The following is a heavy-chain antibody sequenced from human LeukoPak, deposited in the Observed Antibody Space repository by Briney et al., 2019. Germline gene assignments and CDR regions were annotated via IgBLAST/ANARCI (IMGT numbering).Heavy chain of an antibody. Sequence: GGSLRLSCAASGFSYSNYAMNWVRQAPGKGLEWVSSIDGSSSHIYYADSVKGRFTISRDNTKSSLYLQMNSLRVEDMAVYYCARGYCGGDCYGDWGQGTLVTVSS. CDR3: ARGYCGGDCYGD. CDR2: IDGSSSHI. D-gene: IGHD2-21*02. V-gene: IGHV3-21*01. CDR1: GFSYSNYA. J-gene: IGHJ1*01.